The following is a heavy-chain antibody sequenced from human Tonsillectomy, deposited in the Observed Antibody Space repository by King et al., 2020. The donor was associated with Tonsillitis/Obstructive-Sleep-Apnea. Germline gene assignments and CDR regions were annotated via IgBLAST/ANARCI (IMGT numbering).Heavy chain of an antibody. CDR1: GGTFSSYA. CDR2: IIPIFGTA. D-gene: IGHD3-10*01. CDR3: ARVPSYYYYGSGNYYYMDV. J-gene: IGHJ6*03. Sequence: QLVQSGAEVKKPGSSVTVSCKASGGTFSSYAISWVRQAPGQGLEWMGGIIPIFGTANYAQKFQGGVTITADESTSTAYMELSNLKSEDTAVYYCARVPSYYYYGSGNYYYMDVWGKGTTVTVSS. V-gene: IGHV1-69*12.